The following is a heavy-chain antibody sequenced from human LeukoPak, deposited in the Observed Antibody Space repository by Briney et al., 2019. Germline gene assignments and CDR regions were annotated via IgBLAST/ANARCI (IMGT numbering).Heavy chain of an antibody. J-gene: IGHJ4*02. CDR2: IISSSSYI. D-gene: IGHD3-10*01. V-gene: IGHV3-21*01. CDR3: ARDRGAAMEIDY. CDR1: GFTFSSYS. Sequence: GGSLRLSCAASGFTFSSYSMNWVRQAPGKGLEWVSSIISSSSYIYYADSVKGRFTISRDNAKNSLYLQMNSLRAEDTAVYYCARDRGAAMEIDYWGQGTLVTVSS.